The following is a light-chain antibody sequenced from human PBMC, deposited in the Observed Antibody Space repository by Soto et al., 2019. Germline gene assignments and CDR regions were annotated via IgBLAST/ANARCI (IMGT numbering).Light chain of an antibody. CDR2: QDN. J-gene: IGLJ1*01. Sequence: SYELTQPPSVSVSPGQTASIPCSGDKLGDRYVSWYQQKPGQSPVLVVYQDNKRPSGIPERFSGSSSGNTATLTISGTQAMDEADYYCQAWDTTYVFGTGTKGTVL. CDR3: QAWDTTYV. CDR1: KLGDRY. V-gene: IGLV3-1*01.